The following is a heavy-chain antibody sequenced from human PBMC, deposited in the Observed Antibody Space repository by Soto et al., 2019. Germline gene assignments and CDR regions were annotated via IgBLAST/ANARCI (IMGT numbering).Heavy chain of an antibody. D-gene: IGHD5-12*01. Sequence: GGSLRLSCAASGFTFSSYGMHWVRQAPGKGLEWVAVIWYDGSNKYYADSVKGRFTISRDNSKNTLYLQMNSLRAEDTAVYYCARDPEWLRFGLNGMDVWGQGTTVTVSS. CDR3: ARDPEWLRFGLNGMDV. V-gene: IGHV3-33*01. CDR2: IWYDGSNK. CDR1: GFTFSSYG. J-gene: IGHJ6*02.